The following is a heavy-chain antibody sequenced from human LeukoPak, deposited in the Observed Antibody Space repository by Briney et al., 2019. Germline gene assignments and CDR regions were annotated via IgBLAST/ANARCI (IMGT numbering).Heavy chain of an antibody. Sequence: SVKVSCKASGGTFSSFGISWLRQAPGQGLEWMGGIIPIFGSANYAPKFQGRVTITADASTTTAYMELSRLRPEDTAVYYCARSSGVMATIDYYYYMDVWGIGTTVTVSS. J-gene: IGHJ6*03. V-gene: IGHV1-69*13. CDR3: ARSSGVMATIDYYYYMDV. CDR1: GGTFSSFG. CDR2: IIPIFGSA. D-gene: IGHD5-24*01.